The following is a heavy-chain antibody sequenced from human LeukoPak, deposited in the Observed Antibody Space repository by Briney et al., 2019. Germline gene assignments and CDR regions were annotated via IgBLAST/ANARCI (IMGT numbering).Heavy chain of an antibody. D-gene: IGHD6-19*01. CDR2: MNPNSGNT. V-gene: IGHV1-8*01. CDR3: ASISSSGWYGSFDY. Sequence: ASVKVSCKASGYTFTSYDINWVRQATGQGLEWMGWMNPNSGNTGYAQKFQGRVTMTRNTSISTAYMELGSLRSEGTAVYYCASISSSGWYGSFDYWGQGTLVTVSS. CDR1: GYTFTSYD. J-gene: IGHJ4*02.